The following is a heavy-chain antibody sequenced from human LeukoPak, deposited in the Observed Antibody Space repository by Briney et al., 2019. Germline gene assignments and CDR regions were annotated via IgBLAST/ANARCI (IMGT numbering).Heavy chain of an antibody. J-gene: IGHJ4*02. Sequence: PGGSLRLSCAASGFTVSSNYMSWVRQAPGKGLEWVSVIYSGGSTYYADSVKSRFTISRDNSKNTLYLQMNSLRAEDTAVYYCARDLVDSSGYSYYFDYWGQGTLVTVSS. CDR1: GFTVSSNY. D-gene: IGHD3-22*01. CDR2: IYSGGST. CDR3: ARDLVDSSGYSYYFDY. V-gene: IGHV3-66*02.